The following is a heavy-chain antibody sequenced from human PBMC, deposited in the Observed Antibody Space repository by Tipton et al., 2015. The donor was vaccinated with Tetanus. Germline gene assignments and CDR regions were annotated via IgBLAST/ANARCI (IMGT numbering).Heavy chain of an antibody. CDR1: GGSFSGYY. J-gene: IGHJ4*02. CDR2: INHSGST. D-gene: IGHD5-18*01. Sequence: TLSLTCAVYGGSFSGYYWSWIRQPPGQGLEWIGEINHSGSTNYNPSLKSRVTISVDTSKNQFSLKLSSVTAADTAVYYCAQRADTAMVSDYWGQGTLVTVSS. CDR3: AQRADTAMVSDY. V-gene: IGHV4-34*01.